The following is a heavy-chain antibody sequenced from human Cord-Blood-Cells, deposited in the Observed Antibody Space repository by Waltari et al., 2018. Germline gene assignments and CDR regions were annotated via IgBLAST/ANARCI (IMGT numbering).Heavy chain of an antibody. D-gene: IGHD6-13*01. J-gene: IGHJ3*02. CDR2: INPNRGGT. CDR3: ATLSGAAGDAFDI. V-gene: IGHV1-2*02. Sequence: QVQLVQSGAEVKKPGASVKVSCKASGYTFTGYYMHWVRQAPGQGLEWMGWINPNRGGTNYAQKFQGRVTMTRDTAISTAYMELSRLRSDDTAVYYCATLSGAAGDAFDIWGQGTMVTVSS. CDR1: GYTFTGYY.